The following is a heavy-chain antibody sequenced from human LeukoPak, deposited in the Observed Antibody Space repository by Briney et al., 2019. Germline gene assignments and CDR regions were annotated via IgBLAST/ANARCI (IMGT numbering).Heavy chain of an antibody. J-gene: IGHJ4*02. Sequence: GGSLRLSCAASGFTFSSYGMHWVRQAPGEGLEWVSYISSSGSTIYYADSVKGRFTISRDNAKNSLYLQMNSLRAEDTAVYYCARDQRGKYSSSPYWGQGTLVTVSS. CDR1: GFTFSSYG. D-gene: IGHD6-13*01. CDR2: ISSSGSTI. CDR3: ARDQRGKYSSSPY. V-gene: IGHV3-48*04.